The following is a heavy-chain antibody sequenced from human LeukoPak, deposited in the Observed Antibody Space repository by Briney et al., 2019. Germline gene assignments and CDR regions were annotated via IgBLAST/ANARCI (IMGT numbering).Heavy chain of an antibody. V-gene: IGHV3-21*01. CDR1: GFIVNKLY. CDR2: ISSSSSYI. D-gene: IGHD6-19*01. J-gene: IGHJ4*02. Sequence: GGSLRLSCAASGFIVNKLYMNWVRQAPGKGLEWVSSISSSSSYIYYADSVKGRFTISRDNAKNSLYLQMNSLRAEDTAVYYCARDGRLYSSGFDYWGQGTLVTVSS. CDR3: ARDGRLYSSGFDY.